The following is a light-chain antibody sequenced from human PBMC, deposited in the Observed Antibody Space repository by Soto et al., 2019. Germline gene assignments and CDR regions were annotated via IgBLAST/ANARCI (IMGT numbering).Light chain of an antibody. CDR2: GAS. CDR1: QSVSSN. CDR3: QQYNNWPRT. J-gene: IGKJ2*01. Sequence: EIVMTQSPATLSVSPGERATLSCRASQSVSSNLAWYQQKPGQAPRLLIYGASTRVTGIPARFSGSGPGTEFTLTISSLQSEDFAVYYCQQYNNWPRTFGQGTKLEIK. V-gene: IGKV3-15*01.